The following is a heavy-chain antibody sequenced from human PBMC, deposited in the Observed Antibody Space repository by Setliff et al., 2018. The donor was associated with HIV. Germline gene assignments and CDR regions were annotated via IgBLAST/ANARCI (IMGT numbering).Heavy chain of an antibody. CDR3: ARSQPDTIFGVDVFDS. Sequence: LSLTCTVSTDSFSNRGFYWGWVRQPPGRGLEWIGSVYYSGSTYYNPSLRSRVTISIDTSKNQLSLKLTSMTAADTAVYYCARSQPDTIFGVDVFDSWGQGTLVTVSS. CDR2: VYYSGST. V-gene: IGHV4-39*01. J-gene: IGHJ4*02. CDR1: TDSFSNRGFY. D-gene: IGHD3-3*01.